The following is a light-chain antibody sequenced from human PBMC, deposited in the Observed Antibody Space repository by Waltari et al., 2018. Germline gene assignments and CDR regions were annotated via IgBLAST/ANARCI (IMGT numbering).Light chain of an antibody. Sequence: DIQMTQSPSSLSASVGDRGTITCQGSQDITIKLNWIQQKPGKAPHVLIFDASNSQGAVPTMFSGRCHRANSAFTSTGLQPEDVSTYYCQQYASLPLTFGGGTRVEI. CDR3: QQYASLPLT. J-gene: IGKJ4*01. V-gene: IGKV1-33*01. CDR2: DAS. CDR1: QDITIK.